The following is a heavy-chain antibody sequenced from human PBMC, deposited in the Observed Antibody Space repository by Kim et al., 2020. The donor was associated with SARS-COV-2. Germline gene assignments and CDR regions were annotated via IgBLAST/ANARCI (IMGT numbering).Heavy chain of an antibody. V-gene: IGHV4-34*01. D-gene: IGHD3-10*01. J-gene: IGHJ4*02. CDR3: AVRRGTLDY. CDR1: GGSFSGYY. Sequence: SETLSLTCAVYGGSFSGYYWSWIRQPPGKGLEWIGEINHSGSTNYNPSLKSRVTISVDTSKNQFSLKRSSVTAADTAVYYCAVRRGTLDYWGQGTLVTVS. CDR2: INHSGST.